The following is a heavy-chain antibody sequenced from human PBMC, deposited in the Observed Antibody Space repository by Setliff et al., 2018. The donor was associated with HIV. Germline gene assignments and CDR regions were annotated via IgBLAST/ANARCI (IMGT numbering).Heavy chain of an antibody. CDR3: ARNTPGIVPRRVGFDP. J-gene: IGHJ5*02. CDR1: GYTFSDFY. CDR2: INPNSGGT. Sequence: ASVKVSCKASGYTFSDFYIHWVRQAPGQGLEWMGWINPNSGGTNYAQRFQGRVTVTRDTSSSTAYLELSRLISDDTAVYYCARNTPGIVPRRVGFDPWGQGTLVTVSS. D-gene: IGHD1-26*01. V-gene: IGHV1-2*02.